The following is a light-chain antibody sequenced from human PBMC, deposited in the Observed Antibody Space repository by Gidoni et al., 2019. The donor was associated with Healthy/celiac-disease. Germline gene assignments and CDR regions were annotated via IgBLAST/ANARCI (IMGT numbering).Light chain of an antibody. J-gene: IGKJ2*01. Sequence: IVMSQSTATLSVSPGEKATLSCRASPSVSSNLAWYQQKPGQAPRLLIYGASTRATGIPARFSGSGSGTEFTLTISSLQSEDFAVYYCQQYNNWLYTFGQGTKLEIK. V-gene: IGKV3-15*01. CDR2: GAS. CDR1: PSVSSN. CDR3: QQYNNWLYT.